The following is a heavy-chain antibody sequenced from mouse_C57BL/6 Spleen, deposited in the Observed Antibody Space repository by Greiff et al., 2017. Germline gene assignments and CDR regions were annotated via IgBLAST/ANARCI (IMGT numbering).Heavy chain of an antibody. J-gene: IGHJ2*01. CDR1: GYTFTDYE. CDR3: TRGGSWYFDY. V-gene: IGHV1-15*01. D-gene: IGHD1-1*02. CDR2: IYPETGGT. Sequence: QVQLKQSGAELVRPGASVTLSCKASGYTFTDYEMHWVKQTPVHGLEWIGAIYPETGGTAYNQKFKGKAILTADKSSSTAYMELRSLTSEDSAFYYCTRGGSWYFDYWGQGTTLTVSS.